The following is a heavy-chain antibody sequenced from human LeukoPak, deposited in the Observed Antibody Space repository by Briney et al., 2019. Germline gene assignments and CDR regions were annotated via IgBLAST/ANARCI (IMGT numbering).Heavy chain of an antibody. CDR2: ISAYNGST. D-gene: IGHD1-20*01. V-gene: IGHV1-18*01. Sequence: ASVKVSCRASGYTFTSYGISWVRQAPGQGLEWMGWISAYNGSTNYAQKLQGRVTMTTDTSTSTAYMELRSLRSDDTAVYYCARKGPSNWKTDYYYGMDVWGQGTTVTVSS. CDR3: ARKGPSNWKTDYYYGMDV. CDR1: GYTFTSYG. J-gene: IGHJ6*02.